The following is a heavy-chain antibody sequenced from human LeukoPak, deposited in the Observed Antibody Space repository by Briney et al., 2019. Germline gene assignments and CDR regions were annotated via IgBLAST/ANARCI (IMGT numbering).Heavy chain of an antibody. CDR1: GFISNNYA. D-gene: IGHD6-19*01. V-gene: IGHV3-9*02. CDR2: ISWNSGSI. J-gene: IGHJ4*02. Sequence: GGSLRLSCAGSGFISNNYAMHWVRQPPGKGLEWVSGISWNSGSIDYADSVKGRFTISRDNAKNSLYLQMNSLRVEDTAFYYCAKDNRRHYTSGPNPDSLHWGQGALVTVSS. CDR3: AKDNRRHYTSGPNPDSLH.